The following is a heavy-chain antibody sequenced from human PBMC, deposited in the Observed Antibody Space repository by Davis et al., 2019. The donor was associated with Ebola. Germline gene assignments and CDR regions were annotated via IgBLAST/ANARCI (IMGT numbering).Heavy chain of an antibody. J-gene: IGHJ6*03. D-gene: IGHD6-13*01. V-gene: IGHV1-2*02. CDR2: INPNSG. Sequence: ASVKVSCKASGYTFTGYYIHWVRQAPGQGLEWMGWINPNSGDTSVGTAYMELSRLRSDDTAVYYCARDLEVRDGSSWSYYYYYMDLWGKGTTVTVSS. CDR3: ARDLEVRDGSSWSYYYYYMDL. CDR1: GYTFTGYY.